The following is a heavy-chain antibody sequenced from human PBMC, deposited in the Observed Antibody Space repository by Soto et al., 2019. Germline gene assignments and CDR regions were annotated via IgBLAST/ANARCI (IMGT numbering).Heavy chain of an antibody. J-gene: IGHJ3*01. V-gene: IGHV5-10-1*01. Sequence: PGESLKISCKGSGYKLTTFWLNWVRQTPGKGLEWLGRIDPTDSFTNYSPPFEGHVTISVDRSISTAYLQWNSLQASDTAIYYCARPASGGSRDAFDVWGQGTTVTVSS. CDR1: GYKLTTFW. CDR2: IDPTDSFT. CDR3: ARPASGGSRDAFDV. D-gene: IGHD2-15*01.